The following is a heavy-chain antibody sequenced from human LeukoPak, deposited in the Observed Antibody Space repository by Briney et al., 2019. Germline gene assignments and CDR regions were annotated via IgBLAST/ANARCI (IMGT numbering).Heavy chain of an antibody. CDR2: ISSGSSYI. CDR1: GFTFSSYS. V-gene: IGHV3-21*01. D-gene: IGHD6-19*01. Sequence: GGSLRLSCAASGFTFSSYSMNWVRQAPGKGLEWVSSISSGSSYIYYADSVKGRFTISRDNAKNSLYLQMNSLRAEDTAVYYCALGASGWYSADIDYWGQGTLVTVSS. CDR3: ALGASGWYSADIDY. J-gene: IGHJ4*02.